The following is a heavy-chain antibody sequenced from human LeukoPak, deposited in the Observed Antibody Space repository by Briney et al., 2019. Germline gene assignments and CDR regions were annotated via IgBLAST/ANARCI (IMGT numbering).Heavy chain of an antibody. J-gene: IGHJ3*02. D-gene: IGHD3-10*01. Sequence: GGSLRLSCAASGFTFSTYWMSWVRQAPGKGLEWVANIKEDGSEKYYVESLKGRFTISRDNAKNSLYLQMNSLRAEDTAVYYCVRLPTGSGREAFDIWGQGTMVIVSS. CDR1: GFTFSTYW. CDR3: VRLPTGSGREAFDI. CDR2: IKEDGSEK. V-gene: IGHV3-7*03.